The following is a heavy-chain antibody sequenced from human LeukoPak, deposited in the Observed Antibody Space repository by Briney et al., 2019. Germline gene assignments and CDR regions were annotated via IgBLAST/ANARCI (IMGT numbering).Heavy chain of an antibody. V-gene: IGHV1-2*02. D-gene: IGHD3-22*01. CDR2: INPNSGGT. CDR3: ARDEYDSSGYYTYNWFDP. CDR1: GYTFTGYY. J-gene: IGHJ5*02. Sequence: ASVKVSCKASGYTFTGYYMHWVRQAPEQGLEWMGWINPNSGGTNYAQKFQGRVTMTRDTSISTAYMELSRLRSGDTAVYYCARDEYDSSGYYTYNWFDPWGQGTLVTVSS.